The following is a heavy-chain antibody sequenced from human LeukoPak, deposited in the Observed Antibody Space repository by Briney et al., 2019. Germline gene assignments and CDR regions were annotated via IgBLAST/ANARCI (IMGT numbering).Heavy chain of an antibody. CDR1: GFTFISYG. CDR2: IWYDGSKT. Sequence: GGSLRLPCAASGFTFISYGLHWVRQAPGRGLEWVAFIWYDGSKTYYADSVRGRFIISRDSFKNTLSLQMNSLRAEDTAVYYCAKDIIPSVTTWYFDYWGHGTLVTVSS. D-gene: IGHD4-17*01. V-gene: IGHV3-30*02. CDR3: AKDIIPSVTTWYFDY. J-gene: IGHJ4*01.